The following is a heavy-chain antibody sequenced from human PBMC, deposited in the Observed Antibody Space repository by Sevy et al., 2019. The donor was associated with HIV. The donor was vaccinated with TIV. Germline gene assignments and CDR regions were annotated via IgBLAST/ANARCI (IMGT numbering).Heavy chain of an antibody. CDR1: GFTFSSYS. Sequence: GGSLRLSCAASGFTFSSYSMNWVRQAPGKGLEWVSSISSSSSYIYYADSVKGRFTISRDNAKNSLYLQMNSLRAEDTAVYYCARDMGIAVAGTDYYYYGMDVWGQGTTVTVSS. CDR3: ARDMGIAVAGTDYYYYGMDV. V-gene: IGHV3-21*01. D-gene: IGHD6-19*01. J-gene: IGHJ6*02. CDR2: ISSSSSYI.